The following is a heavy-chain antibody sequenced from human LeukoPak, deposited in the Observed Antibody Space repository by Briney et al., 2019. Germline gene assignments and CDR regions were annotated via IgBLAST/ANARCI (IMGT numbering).Heavy chain of an antibody. Sequence: GGSLRLSCAASGFTFSSYSMNWVRQAPGKGLEWASYISSSSSTIYYADSVKGRFTISRDNAKNSLYLQMNSLRAEDTAVYFCARSRYDVVYFDYWGQGTLVTVSS. V-gene: IGHV3-48*01. D-gene: IGHD3-3*01. CDR1: GFTFSSYS. CDR3: ARSRYDVVYFDY. CDR2: ISSSSSTI. J-gene: IGHJ4*02.